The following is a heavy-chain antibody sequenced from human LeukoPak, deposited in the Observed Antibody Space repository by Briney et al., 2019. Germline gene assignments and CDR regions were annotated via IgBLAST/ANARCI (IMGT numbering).Heavy chain of an antibody. D-gene: IGHD2-2*01. Sequence: ASVKVSCKASGYTFTSYAMNWVRQAPGQGLEWMGWINTNTGNPTYAQGFTGRFVFSLDTSVSTAYLQISSLKAEDTAVYYCARDIYCSRTSCYFTGMDVWGQGTTVTVSS. V-gene: IGHV7-4-1*02. CDR3: ARDIYCSRTSCYFTGMDV. CDR2: INTNTGNP. J-gene: IGHJ6*02. CDR1: GYTFTSYA.